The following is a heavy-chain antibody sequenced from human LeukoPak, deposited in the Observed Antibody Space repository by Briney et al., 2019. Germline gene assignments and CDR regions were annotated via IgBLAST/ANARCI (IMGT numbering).Heavy chain of an antibody. CDR2: VYSDGSRI. Sequence: GGSLRLSCAVSGFTFSNHWMHWVRQAPGKGPEWISRVYSDGSRILYAESVKGRFTISRGNTQNTLFLQMDSLRVEDTAVYYCARDDAAAVGSPVVLFDSWGQGTLVTVSS. CDR3: ARDDAAAVGSPVVLFDS. V-gene: IGHV3-74*01. J-gene: IGHJ4*02. CDR1: GFTFSNHW. D-gene: IGHD6-13*01.